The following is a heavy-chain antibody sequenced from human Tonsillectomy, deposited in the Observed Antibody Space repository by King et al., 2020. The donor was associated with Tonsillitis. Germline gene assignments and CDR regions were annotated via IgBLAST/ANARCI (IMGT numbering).Heavy chain of an antibody. V-gene: IGHV5-51*01. CDR3: ARPRHCGGDCYSHYYFDY. CDR2: IYPGDSDT. Sequence: VQLVESGAEVKKPGESLKISCKGSGYSFTSYWIGWVRQMPGKGLEWMGIIYPGDSDTRYSPSFQGQVTISADKSNSTAYLQWSSLKASDTAMYYCARPRHCGGDCYSHYYFDYWGQGTLVTVSS. D-gene: IGHD2-21*02. CDR1: GYSFTSYW. J-gene: IGHJ4*02.